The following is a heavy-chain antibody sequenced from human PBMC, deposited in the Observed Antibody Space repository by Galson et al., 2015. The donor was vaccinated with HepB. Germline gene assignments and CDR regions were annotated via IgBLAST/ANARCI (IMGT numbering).Heavy chain of an antibody. CDR2: ISSSSSYI. Sequence: SLRLSCAASGFTFSSYSMNWVRQAPGKGLEWVSSISSSSSYIYYADSVKGRFTISRDNAKNSLYLQMNSLRAEDTAVYYCARVLDFPPFWSGYYSDYYCYGMDVWGQGTTVTVSS. D-gene: IGHD3-3*01. J-gene: IGHJ6*02. CDR3: ARVLDFPPFWSGYYSDYYCYGMDV. CDR1: GFTFSSYS. V-gene: IGHV3-21*01.